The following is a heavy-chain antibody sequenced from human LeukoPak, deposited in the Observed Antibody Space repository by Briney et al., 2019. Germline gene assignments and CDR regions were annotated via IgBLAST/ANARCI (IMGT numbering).Heavy chain of an antibody. J-gene: IGHJ3*02. V-gene: IGHV3-33*01. D-gene: IGHD6-13*01. CDR3: TSAAGAFDN. Sequence: PGRSLRLSCEASGLTFSAYGMHRVRQAPGKGLEWVAVIWSDGSNKYYADSVRGRFTISRDNSRNTLYLQMNSLRVEDTAVYYCTSAAGAFDNWGQGTMVTVSS. CDR1: GLTFSAYG. CDR2: IWSDGSNK.